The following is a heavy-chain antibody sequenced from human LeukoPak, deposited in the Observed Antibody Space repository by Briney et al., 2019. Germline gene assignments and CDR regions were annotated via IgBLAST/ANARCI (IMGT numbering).Heavy chain of an antibody. Sequence: ASVKVSCKASGYTFTSYGISWVRQAPGQGLEWMGWISAYNGNTNYAQKLQGRVTMTTDTSTSTAYMELRSLRSDDTAVYYCARGTYYYDSSGYYSLEYWGQGTLVTVSS. J-gene: IGHJ4*02. CDR1: GYTFTSYG. V-gene: IGHV1-18*01. CDR2: ISAYNGNT. CDR3: ARGTYYYDSSGYYSLEY. D-gene: IGHD3-22*01.